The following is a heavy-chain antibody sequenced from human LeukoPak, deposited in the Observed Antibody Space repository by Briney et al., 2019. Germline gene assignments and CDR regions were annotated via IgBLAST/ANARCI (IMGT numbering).Heavy chain of an antibody. CDR2: ISGGGGST. CDR3: AKDLGRDGYNPH. V-gene: IGHV3-23*01. D-gene: IGHD5-24*01. CDR1: GFNFSSYA. J-gene: IGHJ4*02. Sequence: GGSLRLSCAASGFNFSSYAMSWVRQAPGKGLEWASAISGGGGSTYYADSVKGRFTISRDNSKNTLYLQMNSLRAEDTAVYYCAKDLGRDGYNPHWGQGTLVTVSS.